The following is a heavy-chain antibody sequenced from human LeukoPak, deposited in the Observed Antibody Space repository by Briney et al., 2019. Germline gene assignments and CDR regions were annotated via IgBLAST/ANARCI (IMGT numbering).Heavy chain of an antibody. V-gene: IGHV4-39*07. Sequence: PSETLSLTCTVSGGSLNSSIYYWGWIRQPPGKALEWIGSIYYSGTTSYNPSLKSRVTISVDTSKNQFSLKLSSVTAADTAVYYCARGAPMVRGVITNFDYWGQGTLVTVSS. CDR2: IYYSGTT. CDR1: GGSLNSSIYY. CDR3: ARGAPMVRGVITNFDY. D-gene: IGHD3-10*01. J-gene: IGHJ4*02.